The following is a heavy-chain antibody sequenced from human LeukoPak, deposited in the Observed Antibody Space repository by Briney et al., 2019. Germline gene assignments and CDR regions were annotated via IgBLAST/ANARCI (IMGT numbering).Heavy chain of an antibody. Sequence: GGSLRLSCAASGFTFSIYSMSWVRQAPGKGLEWVSSTSSSSSYIYYADSVKGRFTISRDNAKNSLYLQMNSVRAEDTAVYYCARSDNVWGGPYYFDFWGQGTLVTVSS. J-gene: IGHJ4*02. CDR3: ARSDNVWGGPYYFDF. CDR1: GFTFSIYS. D-gene: IGHD3-16*01. V-gene: IGHV3-21*01. CDR2: TSSSSSYI.